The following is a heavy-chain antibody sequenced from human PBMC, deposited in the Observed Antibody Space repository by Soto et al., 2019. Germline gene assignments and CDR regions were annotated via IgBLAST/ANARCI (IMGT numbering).Heavy chain of an antibody. Sequence: QVQLVQSGAEVKKPGSSVKVSCKASGGTFSSYAIGWVRQAPGQGLEWMGGIIPIFGTANYAQKFQGRVTITADKSTSTAYMELSSLRSEDTAVYYCARLVVVAAYYYYGMDVWGQGTTVTVSS. CDR2: IIPIFGTA. CDR3: ARLVVVAAYYYYGMDV. CDR1: GGTFSSYA. V-gene: IGHV1-69*06. D-gene: IGHD2-15*01. J-gene: IGHJ6*02.